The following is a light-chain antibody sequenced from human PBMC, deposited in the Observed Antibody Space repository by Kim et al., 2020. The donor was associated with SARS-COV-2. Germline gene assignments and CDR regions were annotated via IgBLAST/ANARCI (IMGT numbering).Light chain of an antibody. J-gene: IGKJ5*01. Sequence: MGCRVTITCRASQSVVIYLNWYQHKPGKAPNLLIYSASTLQGGVPSRFSGGGSVTEFTLTISSLQREDFATYYCQQTYSSLTVTFGQGTRLEIK. CDR3: QQTYSSLTVT. V-gene: IGKV1-39*01. CDR1: QSVVIY. CDR2: SAS.